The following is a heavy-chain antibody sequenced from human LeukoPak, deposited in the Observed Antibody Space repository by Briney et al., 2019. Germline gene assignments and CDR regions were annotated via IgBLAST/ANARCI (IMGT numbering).Heavy chain of an antibody. CDR2: IYYSGST. V-gene: IGHV4-31*02. D-gene: IGHD6-13*01. J-gene: IGHJ6*02. Sequence: WVRQHPGKGLEWIGYIYYSGSTYYNPSLKSRVTISVDTSKNQFSLKLSSVTAADTAVYYCARDSVAAAGTVGYYYGMDVWGQGTTVTVSS. CDR3: ARDSVAAAGTVGYYYGMDV.